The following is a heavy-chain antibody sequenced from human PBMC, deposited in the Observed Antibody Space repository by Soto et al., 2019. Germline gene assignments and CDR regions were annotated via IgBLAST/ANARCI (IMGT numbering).Heavy chain of an antibody. CDR1: GGSISSSSYY. Sequence: SETLSLTCTVSGGSISSSSYYWGWIRQPPGKGLEWIGSIYYSGSTYYNPSLKSRVTISVDTSKNQFSLKLSSVTAADTAVYYCARLGTRGYCSGGSCYSGVYYFDYWGQGTLVTVSS. CDR3: ARLGTRGYCSGGSCYSGVYYFDY. J-gene: IGHJ4*02. D-gene: IGHD2-15*01. V-gene: IGHV4-39*01. CDR2: IYYSGST.